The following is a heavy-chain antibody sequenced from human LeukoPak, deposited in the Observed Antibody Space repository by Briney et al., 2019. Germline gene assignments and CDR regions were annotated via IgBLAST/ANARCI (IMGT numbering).Heavy chain of an antibody. J-gene: IGHJ4*02. CDR1: GFTFSSYW. Sequence: GGSLRLSCADSGFTFSSYWMSWVRQAPGKGLEWVANIKQDGSEKYYVDSVKGRFTISRDNAKNSLYLQMNSLRAEDTAVYYCARTDAVTVDYWGQGTLVTVSS. CDR2: IKQDGSEK. CDR3: ARTDAVTVDY. V-gene: IGHV3-7*01. D-gene: IGHD1-14*01.